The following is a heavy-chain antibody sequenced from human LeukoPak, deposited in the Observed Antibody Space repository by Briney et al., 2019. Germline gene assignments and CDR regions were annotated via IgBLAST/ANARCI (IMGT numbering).Heavy chain of an antibody. V-gene: IGHV5-10-1*01. J-gene: IGHJ6*02. Sequence: GESLKISCKGSGYSFTSYWIGWVRQMPGKGLEWMGRIDPSDSYTNYSPSFQGHVTISADKSISTASLQWSSLKASDTAMYYCARHRKTTNDYYYGMDVWGQGTTVTVSS. CDR3: ARHRKTTNDYYYGMDV. D-gene: IGHD1-7*01. CDR1: GYSFTSYW. CDR2: IDPSDSYT.